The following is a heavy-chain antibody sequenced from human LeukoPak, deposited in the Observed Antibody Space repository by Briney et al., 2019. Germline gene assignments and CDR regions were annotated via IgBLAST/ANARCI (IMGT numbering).Heavy chain of an antibody. J-gene: IGHJ3*02. CDR3: ARDRMFGVIDI. V-gene: IGHV3-53*01. CDR2: IYSGGST. Sequence: PGGSLRLSCAASGFTVSSNYMSWVRQAPGKGLEWVSVIYSGGSTYYADSAKGRFTISRDNYKNTLYLQMNSMRAEDTAVYYCARDRMFGVIDIWGQGTMVTVSS. CDR1: GFTVSSNY. D-gene: IGHD3-10*02.